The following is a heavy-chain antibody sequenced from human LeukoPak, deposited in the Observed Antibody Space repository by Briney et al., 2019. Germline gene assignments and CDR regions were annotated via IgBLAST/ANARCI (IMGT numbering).Heavy chain of an antibody. Sequence: SETLSLTCTVSGGSISSSDFYGGWIRQPPGKGLEWIGGIFHSGTTYYNPSLKSRLSISVETSKNHFSLKLSSVTAADTAVYYCASRRIYDFWSGYYQGMDVWGKGTTVTVSS. J-gene: IGHJ6*04. CDR2: IFHSGTT. V-gene: IGHV4-39*02. CDR1: GGSISSSDFY. D-gene: IGHD3-3*01. CDR3: ASRRIYDFWSGYYQGMDV.